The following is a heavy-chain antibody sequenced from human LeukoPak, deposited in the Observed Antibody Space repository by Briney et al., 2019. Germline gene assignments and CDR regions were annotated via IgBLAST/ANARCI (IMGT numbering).Heavy chain of an antibody. J-gene: IGHJ4*02. CDR3: ARIVVVPAAVKLACYFDY. CDR1: GGSISSGGYY. Sequence: PSQTLSLTCTVSGGSISSGGYYWSWIRQHPGKGLEWIGYIYYSGSTYYNPSLKSRVTISVDRSKNQFSLKLSSVTAADTAVYYCARIVVVPAAVKLACYFDYWGQGTLVTVSS. CDR2: IYYSGST. V-gene: IGHV4-31*03. D-gene: IGHD2-2*01.